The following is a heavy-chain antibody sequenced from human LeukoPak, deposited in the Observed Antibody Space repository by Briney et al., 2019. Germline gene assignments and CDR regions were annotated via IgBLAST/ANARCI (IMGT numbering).Heavy chain of an antibody. CDR1: GGSISSGGYY. CDR3: EGADREEAYNHRIDY. V-gene: IGHV4-31*03. J-gene: IGHJ4*02. Sequence: SQTLSLTCTVSGGSISSGGYYWSWIRQHPGKGLEWIGYIYYSGSTYYNPSLKSRVTISVDTSKNQFSLKLSSVTAADTAVYYCEGADREEAYNHRIDYWGQGTLVTVSS. CDR2: IYYSGST. D-gene: IGHD1-1*01.